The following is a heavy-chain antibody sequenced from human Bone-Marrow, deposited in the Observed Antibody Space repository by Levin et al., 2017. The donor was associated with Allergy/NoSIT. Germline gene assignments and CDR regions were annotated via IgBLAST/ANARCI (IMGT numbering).Heavy chain of an antibody. D-gene: IGHD5-12*01. CDR3: AIGRGSYGMDV. CDR2: IYPGDSDT. J-gene: IGHJ6*02. CDR1: GYSFTIRW. V-gene: IGHV5-51*01. Sequence: GESLKISCKGSGYSFTIRWIAWVRQMPGKGLEWVGIIYPGDSDTTYSPSFQGQVTISADKSTSTAYLQWSSLKASDTAIDYCAIGRGSYGMDVWGQGTTVTVSS.